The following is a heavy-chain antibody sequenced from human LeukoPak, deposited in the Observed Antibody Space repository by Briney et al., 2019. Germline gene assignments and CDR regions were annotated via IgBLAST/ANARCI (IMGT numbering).Heavy chain of an antibody. V-gene: IGHV3-21*01. Sequence: PGGSLRLSCGASGFTFSDYSMNWVRQAPGKGLEWVSSISSISSYMKYAESVRGRFTISRDNAKNSLYLHMSSLRAEDTAVYYCARLAGAGSSGFDYWGQGTLVTVSS. CDR1: GFTFSDYS. CDR2: ISSISSYM. D-gene: IGHD1-26*01. J-gene: IGHJ4*02. CDR3: ARLAGAGSSGFDY.